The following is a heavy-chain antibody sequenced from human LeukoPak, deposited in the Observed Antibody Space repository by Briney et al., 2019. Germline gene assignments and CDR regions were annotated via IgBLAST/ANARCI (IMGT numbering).Heavy chain of an antibody. CDR3: AKFNGWELAEYYLDY. D-gene: IGHD1-26*01. CDR1: GFTFSTYW. Sequence: GGSLRLSCAASGFTFSTYWMSWVRQAPGTGLGWVANIKQDGSEKYYVDSVKGRFTISRDNAKNSLYLHMNSLRAEDTALYYCAKFNGWELAEYYLDYWGHGTLVTVSS. J-gene: IGHJ4*01. V-gene: IGHV3-7*03. CDR2: IKQDGSEK.